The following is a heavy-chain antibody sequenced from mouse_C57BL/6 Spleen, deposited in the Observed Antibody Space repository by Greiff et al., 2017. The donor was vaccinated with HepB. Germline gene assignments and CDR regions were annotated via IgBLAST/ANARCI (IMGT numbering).Heavy chain of an antibody. CDR1: GYAFSSSW. CDR2: IYPGDGDT. Sequence: VQLQQSGPELVEPGASVKISCKASGYAFSSSWMNWVKQRPGKGLEWIGRIYPGDGDTNYNGKFKGKATLTADKSSSTAYMQLSSLTSEDSAVYFCARGGTTVVENAMDYWGQGTSVTVSS. CDR3: ARGGTTVVENAMDY. V-gene: IGHV1-82*01. J-gene: IGHJ4*01. D-gene: IGHD1-1*01.